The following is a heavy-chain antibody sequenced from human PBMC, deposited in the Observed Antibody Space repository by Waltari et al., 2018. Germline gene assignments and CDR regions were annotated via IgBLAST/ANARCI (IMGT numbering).Heavy chain of an antibody. V-gene: IGHV3-21*02. Sequence: EVQLVESGGGLVKPGGSLRLSGAAPGFTFSSYSMNWVRQAPGKGLEWVSSISSSSSHIYYADSVKGRFTISRDNARNSLYLQMNSLRADDTAMYYCVRGFGSDPWGQGTLVTVSS. D-gene: IGHD3-10*01. CDR2: ISSSSSHI. J-gene: IGHJ5*02. CDR3: VRGFGSDP. CDR1: GFTFSSYS.